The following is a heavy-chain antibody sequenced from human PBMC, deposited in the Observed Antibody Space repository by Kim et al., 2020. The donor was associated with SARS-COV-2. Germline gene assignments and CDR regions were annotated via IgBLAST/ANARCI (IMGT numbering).Heavy chain of an antibody. J-gene: IGHJ4*02. Sequence: SGKGRFTISRDNSKNTLYLKMNNLRAEDTAVYYSAKATRLYDFWGGYFDYWGQRTLVTVSS. V-gene: IGHV3-23*01. CDR3: AKATRLYDFWGGYFDY. D-gene: IGHD3-3*01.